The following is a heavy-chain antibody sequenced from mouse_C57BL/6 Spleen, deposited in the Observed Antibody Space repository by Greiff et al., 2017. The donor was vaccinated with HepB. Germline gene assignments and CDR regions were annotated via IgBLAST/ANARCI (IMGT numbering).Heavy chain of an antibody. Sequence: QVQLKQPGAELVRPGTSVKLSCKASGYTFTSYWMHWVKQRPGQGLEWIGVIDPSDSYTNYNQKFKGKATLTVDTSSSTAYMQLSSLTSEDSAVYYCALYYYGSSPWYFDVWGTGTTVTVSS. V-gene: IGHV1-59*01. CDR3: ALYYYGSSPWYFDV. D-gene: IGHD1-1*01. CDR1: GYTFTSYW. CDR2: IDPSDSYT. J-gene: IGHJ1*03.